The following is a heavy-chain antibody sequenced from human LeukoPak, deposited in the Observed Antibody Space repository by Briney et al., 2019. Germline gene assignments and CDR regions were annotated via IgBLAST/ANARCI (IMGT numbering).Heavy chain of an antibody. CDR1: GGSISSSSYY. D-gene: IGHD2-15*01. Sequence: SETLSLTCTVSGGSISSSSYYWGWIRQPPGKGLEWIGSIYYSGSTYYNPSLKSRVTISVDRSKNQFSLKLSSVTAADTAVYYCASGYCSGGSCYSSLDYWGQGTLVTVSS. CDR2: IYYSGST. J-gene: IGHJ4*02. CDR3: ASGYCSGGSCYSSLDY. V-gene: IGHV4-39*07.